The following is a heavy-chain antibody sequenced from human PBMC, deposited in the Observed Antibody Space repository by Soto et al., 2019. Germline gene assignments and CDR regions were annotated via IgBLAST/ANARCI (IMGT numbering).Heavy chain of an antibody. CDR1: GFTFSDYA. Sequence: QVQLVESGGGMVQPGRSLRLSCAASGFTFSDYAMHWVRQPPGKGLEWVAIISSDGKNTYYGDSVKGRFTISRDDSTSTLSLQMNGLRPEDTAVYFCARVHCTTELCSGLYFYYALDVWGQGTTVTVSS. V-gene: IGHV3-30*01. J-gene: IGHJ6*02. D-gene: IGHD2-21*01. CDR2: ISSDGKNT. CDR3: ARVHCTTELCSGLYFYYALDV.